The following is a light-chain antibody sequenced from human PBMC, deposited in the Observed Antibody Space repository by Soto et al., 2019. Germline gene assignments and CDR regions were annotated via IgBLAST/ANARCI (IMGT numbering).Light chain of an antibody. CDR3: QQYNNWPYT. CDR1: QSVSSN. Sequence: EIAMTQSPATLSVSPGERGTLSCRASQSVSSNLAWYQQKPGQAPRLLIYAASDRATGIPARFSGSGSGTDFTLTISSLQSEDFAVYYCQQYNNWPYTFGQGTRVEIK. CDR2: AAS. J-gene: IGKJ2*01. V-gene: IGKV3-15*01.